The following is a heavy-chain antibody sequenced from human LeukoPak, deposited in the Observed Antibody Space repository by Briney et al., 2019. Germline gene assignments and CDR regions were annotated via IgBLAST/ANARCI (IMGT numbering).Heavy chain of an antibody. Sequence: GGSLRLSCAASGLTFSSYWMSWVRQAPGKGLEWVANIKQDGSEKYYVDSVKGRFTISRDNAKNSLYLQMNSLRAEDTAVYYCARDGTYYDFWSGYYTPTYYFDYWGQGTLVTVS. V-gene: IGHV3-7*01. CDR1: GLTFSSYW. CDR2: IKQDGSEK. J-gene: IGHJ4*02. D-gene: IGHD3-3*01. CDR3: ARDGTYYDFWSGYYTPTYYFDY.